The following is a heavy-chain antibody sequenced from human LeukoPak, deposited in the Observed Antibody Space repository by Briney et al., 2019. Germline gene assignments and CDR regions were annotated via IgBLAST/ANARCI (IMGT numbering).Heavy chain of an antibody. CDR2: ISYDGSNK. D-gene: IGHD4-17*01. CDR3: ARTGDYEDYYYYYMDV. CDR1: GFTFSSYA. J-gene: IGHJ6*03. Sequence: GGSLRLSCAASGFTFSSYAMHWVRQAPGKGLEWVAVISYDGSNKYYADSVKGRFTISRDNSKNTLYLQMNSLRAEDTAVYYCARTGDYEDYYYYYMDVWSKGTTVTVSS. V-gene: IGHV3-30*04.